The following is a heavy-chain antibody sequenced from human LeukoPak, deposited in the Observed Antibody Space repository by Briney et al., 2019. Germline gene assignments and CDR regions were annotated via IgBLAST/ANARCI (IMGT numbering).Heavy chain of an antibody. CDR1: GFTFSSYA. Sequence: GGSLRLSCAASGFTFSSYAMHWVRQAPGKGLEWVAVISYDGSNKYYADSVKGRFTISRDNSKNTLYLQMNSLRAEDTAVYYCARLRGYVAGPELGYWGQGTLVTVSS. J-gene: IGHJ4*02. V-gene: IGHV3-30*04. D-gene: IGHD3-16*01. CDR3: ARLRGYVAGPELGY. CDR2: ISYDGSNK.